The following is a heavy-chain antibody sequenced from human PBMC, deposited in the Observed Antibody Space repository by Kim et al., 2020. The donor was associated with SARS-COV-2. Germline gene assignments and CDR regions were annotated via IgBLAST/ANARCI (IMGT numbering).Heavy chain of an antibody. D-gene: IGHD1-26*01. J-gene: IGHJ4*02. Sequence: ASVKVSCKASGYTFTGYYMHWVRQAPGQGLEWMGWINPNSGGINYAQKFQGRVTMTRDTSISTAYMELSRLRSDDTAVYYCARARSGVGATEFDYWGQGTLVTVSS. V-gene: IGHV1-2*02. CDR2: INPNSGGI. CDR1: GYTFTGYY. CDR3: ARARSGVGATEFDY.